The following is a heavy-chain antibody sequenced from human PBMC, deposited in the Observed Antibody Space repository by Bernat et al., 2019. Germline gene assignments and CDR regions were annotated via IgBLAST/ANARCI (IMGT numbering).Heavy chain of an antibody. D-gene: IGHD5-18*01. Sequence: VESGGGLVKPGGSLRVSCAASGISISNAWMNWVRQAPGKGLEWVGRIKRKIDGETTDYAAPVKGRFTISRDDSKNTLYLQMNSLKTEDTAVYYCTTDTPMTTGEGLDYWGQGTLVIVSS. CDR1: GISISNAW. V-gene: IGHV3-15*07. J-gene: IGHJ4*02. CDR3: TTDTPMTTGEGLDY. CDR2: IKRKIDGETT.